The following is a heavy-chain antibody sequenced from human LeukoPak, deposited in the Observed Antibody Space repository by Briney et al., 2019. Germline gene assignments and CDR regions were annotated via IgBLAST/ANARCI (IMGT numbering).Heavy chain of an antibody. CDR1: GYTFTEYD. D-gene: IGHD3-22*01. Sequence: ASVKVSCKVSGYTFTEYDINWVRQAPGRGLEWMGLINPHTGATNYTQSFQGRVTLTRDTSSSTAYMHLSSLRFDDTAVYYCARGKSGYSPWGQGTPVTVSS. CDR3: ARGKSGYSP. J-gene: IGHJ4*02. CDR2: INPHTGAT. V-gene: IGHV1-2*02.